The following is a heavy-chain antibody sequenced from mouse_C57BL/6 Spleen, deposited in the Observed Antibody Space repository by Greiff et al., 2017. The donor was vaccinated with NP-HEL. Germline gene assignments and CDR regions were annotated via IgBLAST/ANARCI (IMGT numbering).Heavy chain of an antibody. Sequence: QVQLQQPGAELVMPGASVKLSCKASGYTFTSYWMHWVKQRPGQGLAWIGEIDPSDSYTNYNQKFKGKSTLTVDKSSSTAYMQLSRLISEDSAVYYWARAGNYYGSSYPYYAMDYWGQGTSVTVSS. J-gene: IGHJ4*01. CDR1: GYTFTSYW. CDR3: ARAGNYYGSSYPYYAMDY. D-gene: IGHD1-1*01. V-gene: IGHV1-69*01. CDR2: IDPSDSYT.